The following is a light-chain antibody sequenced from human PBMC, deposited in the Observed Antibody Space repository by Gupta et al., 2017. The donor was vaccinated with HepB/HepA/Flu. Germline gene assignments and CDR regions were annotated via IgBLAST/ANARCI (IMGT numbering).Light chain of an antibody. CDR1: EAISDK. CDR3: QQHDTYPLT. V-gene: IGKV1-9*01. CDR2: GAS. J-gene: IGKJ3*01. Sequence: DIQLTQSPSFLSASVGDRVIITCRGSEAISDKLAWYQQKPGKGPKVLIYGASKLQSGVPSRFSGSGYGTEFTLTISSLQPEDFATYYCQQHDTYPLTFGPGTKVDIK.